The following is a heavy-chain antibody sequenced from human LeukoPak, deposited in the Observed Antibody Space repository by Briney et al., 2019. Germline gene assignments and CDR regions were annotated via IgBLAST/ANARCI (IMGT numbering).Heavy chain of an antibody. D-gene: IGHD3-22*01. J-gene: IGHJ4*02. CDR2: IYTIGNT. Sequence: PSQTLSLTCTVSGASISRGSHYWSWIRQPAGKGLEWIVRIYTIGNTNYSPSLWRRVTISVDTSRNQFSLRLSSVTAADTAVYYCARDRSYYSDTGTDYWGQGALVTVSS. CDR3: ARDRSYYSDTGTDY. CDR1: GASISRGSHY. V-gene: IGHV4-61*02.